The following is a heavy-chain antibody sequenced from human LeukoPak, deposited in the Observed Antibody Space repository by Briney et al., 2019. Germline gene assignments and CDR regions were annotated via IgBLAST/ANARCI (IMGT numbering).Heavy chain of an antibody. D-gene: IGHD3-10*01. J-gene: IGHJ4*02. CDR1: GYTFTSYY. CDR2: INPSGGST. Sequence: ASVKVSCKASGYTFTSYYMHWVRQAPGQGLEWMGIINPSGGSTSYAQKFQGRVTMTRDTSTSTVYMELSSLRSEDTAVYYCARDPGKYGSEYYFDYWGQGTLVTVSS. CDR3: ARDPGKYGSEYYFDY. V-gene: IGHV1-46*01.